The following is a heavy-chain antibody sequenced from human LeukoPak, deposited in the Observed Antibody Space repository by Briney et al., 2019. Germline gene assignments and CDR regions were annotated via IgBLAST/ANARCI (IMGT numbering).Heavy chain of an antibody. CDR1: GFTFSNYW. CDR2: IMSDGTGI. J-gene: IGHJ4*02. Sequence: SGGSLRLSCTTSGFTFSNYWRYWVRQAPGKGLMWVSRIMSDGTGITYTDSVEGRFTISRDNAKNTLYLQMNSLRDEDTAVYYCVRGQTIDYWGQGTLVTVSS. D-gene: IGHD4-17*01. CDR3: VRGQTIDY. V-gene: IGHV3-74*01.